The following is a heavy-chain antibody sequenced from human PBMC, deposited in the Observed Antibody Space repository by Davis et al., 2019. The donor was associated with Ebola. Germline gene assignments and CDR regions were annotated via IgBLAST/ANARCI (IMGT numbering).Heavy chain of an antibody. CDR1: GFTFSSYA. CDR3: TRIQGGYYFGMDV. Sequence: PGGSLRLSCAASGFTFSSYAMSWVRQAPGKGLEWVSAISGSGGSTYYADSVKGRFTISRDNSKNTLYLQMNSLRAEDTAVYYCTRIQGGYYFGMDVWGQGTTVTVSS. D-gene: IGHD5-18*01. V-gene: IGHV3-23*01. J-gene: IGHJ6*02. CDR2: ISGSGGST.